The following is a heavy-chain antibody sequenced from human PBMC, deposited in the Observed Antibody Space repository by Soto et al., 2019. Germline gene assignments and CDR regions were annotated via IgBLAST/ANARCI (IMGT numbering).Heavy chain of an antibody. CDR2: INHSGST. Sequence: PSETLSLTCAVYGGSFSGYYWSWIRQPPGKGLEWIGEINHSGSTNYNPSLKSRVTISVDTSKNQFSLKLSSVTAADTAVYYCARANYGDYVNWGQGTLVTVSS. D-gene: IGHD4-17*01. CDR1: GGSFSGYY. J-gene: IGHJ4*02. V-gene: IGHV4-34*01. CDR3: ARANYGDYVN.